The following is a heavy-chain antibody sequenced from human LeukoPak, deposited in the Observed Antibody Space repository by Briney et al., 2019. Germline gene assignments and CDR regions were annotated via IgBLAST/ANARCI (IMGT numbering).Heavy chain of an antibody. Sequence: PSETLSLTCTVSGGSISSYYWSWIRQPPGKGLEWIGYIYYSGSTNYNPSLKSRVTISVDTSKNQFSLKLSSVTAADTAMYYCARHYRGLRSTYDYWGQGTLVTVSS. D-gene: IGHD4-17*01. V-gene: IGHV4-59*01. CDR3: ARHYRGLRSTYDY. J-gene: IGHJ4*02. CDR2: IYYSGST. CDR1: GGSISSYY.